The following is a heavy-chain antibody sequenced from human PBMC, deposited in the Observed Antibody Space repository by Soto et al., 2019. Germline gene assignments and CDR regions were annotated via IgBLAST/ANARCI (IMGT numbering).Heavy chain of an antibody. V-gene: IGHV4-34*01. D-gene: IGHD2-2*01. CDR3: ARGLMYCSSTSCHPAQNWFDP. CDR2: INHSGST. CDR1: GGSFSGYY. J-gene: IGHJ5*02. Sequence: SETLSLTCAVYGGSFSGYYWSWIRQPPGKGLEWIGEINHSGSTNYNPSLKRRVTISVDTSKNQFSLKLSSVTAADTAVYYCARGLMYCSSTSCHPAQNWFDPWGQGTLVTVSS.